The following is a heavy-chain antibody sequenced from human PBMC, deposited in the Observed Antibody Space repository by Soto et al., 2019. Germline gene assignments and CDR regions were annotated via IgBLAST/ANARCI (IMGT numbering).Heavy chain of an antibody. CDR3: ARGYANCTNGVCYTGGSVGSYYYYMDV. V-gene: IGHV1-2*04. CDR1: GYTFTGYY. J-gene: IGHJ6*03. Sequence: ASVKVSCEASGYTFTGYYMHWVRQAPGQGLEWMGWINPNSGGTNYAQKFQGWVTMTRDTSISTAYMELSRLRSDDTAVYYCARGYANCTNGVCYTGGSVGSYYYYMDVWGKGTTVTV. D-gene: IGHD2-8*01. CDR2: INPNSGGT.